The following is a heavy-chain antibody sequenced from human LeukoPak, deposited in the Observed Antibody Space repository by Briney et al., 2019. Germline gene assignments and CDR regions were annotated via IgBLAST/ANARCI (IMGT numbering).Heavy chain of an antibody. CDR3: ARRYDFWSGYPTAFDY. V-gene: IGHV1-2*02. CDR1: GYTFTFYY. CDR2: INPNTGGT. D-gene: IGHD3-3*01. J-gene: IGHJ4*02. Sequence: ASVTVSCTASGYTFTFYYIHWVRQAPGQGLEWMGFINPNTGGTSYAQKFQARVTMTRDTSISTAYMELSGLRSDDTAVYYCARRYDFWSGYPTAFDYWGQGTLVTVSS.